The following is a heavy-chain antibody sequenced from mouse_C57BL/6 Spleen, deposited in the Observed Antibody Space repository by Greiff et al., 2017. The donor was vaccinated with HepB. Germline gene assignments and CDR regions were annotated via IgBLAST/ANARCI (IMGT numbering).Heavy chain of an antibody. V-gene: IGHV1-5*01. Sequence: EVQLQQSGTVLARPGASVKMSCKTSGYTFTSYWMHWVKQRPGQGLEWIGAIYPGNSDTSYNQKFKGKAKLTAVTSASTAYMELSSLTNEDSAVYYCFYYDYDEGGFGFDYWGQGTTLTVSS. CDR2: IYPGNSDT. CDR3: FYYDYDEGGFGFDY. CDR1: GYTFTSYW. D-gene: IGHD2-4*01. J-gene: IGHJ2*01.